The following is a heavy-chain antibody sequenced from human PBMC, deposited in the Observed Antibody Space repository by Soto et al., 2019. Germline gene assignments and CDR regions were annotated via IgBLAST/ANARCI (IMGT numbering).Heavy chain of an antibody. CDR3: ARGTGADKVDY. Sequence: SETLSLTCTVSGGSISSGDYYWSWIRQPPGKGLEWIGHIYNSGSTYSNPSLKSRVTISVDTSKNQFSLKLSSVTAADTAVYYCARGTGADKVDYWGQGTLVTVSS. CDR1: GGSISSGDYY. J-gene: IGHJ4*02. CDR2: IYNSGST. V-gene: IGHV4-30-4*01.